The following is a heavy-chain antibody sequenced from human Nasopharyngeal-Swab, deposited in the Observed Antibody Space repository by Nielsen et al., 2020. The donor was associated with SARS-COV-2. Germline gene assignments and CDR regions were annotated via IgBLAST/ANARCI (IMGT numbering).Heavy chain of an antibody. Sequence: LRLSCPVSGGSISSGDYYWSWIRQSPGKGLEWIGYIYYSGSTYYNPSLKSRVTTSVDTSKNQFSLKLSSVTAADTAVYYCGRGHHYYGSGFQDYWGQGTLVTVSS. V-gene: IGHV4-30-4*08. CDR1: GGSISSGDYY. D-gene: IGHD3-10*01. CDR2: IYYSGST. J-gene: IGHJ4*02. CDR3: GRGHHYYGSGFQDY.